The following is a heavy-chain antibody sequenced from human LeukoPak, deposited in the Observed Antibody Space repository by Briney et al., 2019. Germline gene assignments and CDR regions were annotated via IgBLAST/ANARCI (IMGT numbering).Heavy chain of an antibody. D-gene: IGHD6-19*01. J-gene: IGHJ4*02. V-gene: IGHV6-1*01. CDR1: GDSFSSNSAA. CDR2: TYYRCKWYN. CDR3: ARDAGSGWSSFDY. Sequence: SPTLSLTCAISGDSFSSNSAAWNWIRQSPSKGLEWLGRTYYRCKWYNDYAVSMKSRITINPDTSKDQFSLQLNSVTPEDTAVYYCARDAGSGWSSFDYWGQGTLVTVSS.